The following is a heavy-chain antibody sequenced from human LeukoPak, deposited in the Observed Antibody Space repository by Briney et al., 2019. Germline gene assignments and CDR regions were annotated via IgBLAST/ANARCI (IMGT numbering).Heavy chain of an antibody. CDR3: ARKTGDC. J-gene: IGHJ4*02. CDR1: GDSVSSNSVT. V-gene: IGHV6-1*01. D-gene: IGHD1-14*01. Sequence: SQTLSLTCAISGDSVSSNSVTWNWIRQSPSRGLEWLGRTYYRSTWYNDYAVSVRGRITVNPDTSKNQFSLHLNSVTPEDTAVYYCARKTGDCWGQGTLVIVSS. CDR2: TYYRSTWYN.